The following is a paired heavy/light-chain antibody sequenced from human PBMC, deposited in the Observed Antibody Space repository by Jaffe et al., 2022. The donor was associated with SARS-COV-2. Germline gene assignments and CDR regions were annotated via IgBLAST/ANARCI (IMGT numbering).Heavy chain of an antibody. D-gene: IGHD4-17*01. CDR2: IYPSDSDT. V-gene: IGHV5-51*01. Sequence: EVQLVQSGAEVKKPGESLKISCKGSGYSFSTYWIAWVRQVPGKGLEWMGIIYPSDSDTRYSPSFQGQVTISADKSINTAYLQWSSLKASDTAMYYCARLSDYGDFGDYWGQGTLVTVSS. CDR1: GYSFSTYW. CDR3: ARLSDYGDFGDY. J-gene: IGHJ4*02.
Light chain of an antibody. CDR1: QSVLYSSNNKNY. CDR3: QQYHSSPYT. J-gene: IGKJ2*01. Sequence: DIVMTQSPDSLAVSLGERATINCKSSQSVLYSSNNKNYLTWYQQKPGQPPKLLIYWASTRESGVPDRFSGSESGTDFTLTISSLQAEDVAVYYCQQYHSSPYTFGQGTKLEIK. V-gene: IGKV4-1*01. CDR2: WAS.